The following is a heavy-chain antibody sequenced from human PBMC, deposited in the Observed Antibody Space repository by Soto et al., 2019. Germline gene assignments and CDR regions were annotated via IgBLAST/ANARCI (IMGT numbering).Heavy chain of an antibody. CDR3: ASGVSAADRGIRNWFDP. V-gene: IGHV1-8*01. CDR1: GYTFTSYD. D-gene: IGHD3-10*01. Sequence: QVQLVQSGAEVKKPGASVKVSCKASGYTFTSYDINWVRQATGQGLEWMGWMNPNSGNTGYAQKFQGRVTMTRNTSISTSYMWLSSLRSESTDVYYCASGVSAADRGIRNWFDPWGKGTLVTVSS. CDR2: MNPNSGNT. J-gene: IGHJ5*02.